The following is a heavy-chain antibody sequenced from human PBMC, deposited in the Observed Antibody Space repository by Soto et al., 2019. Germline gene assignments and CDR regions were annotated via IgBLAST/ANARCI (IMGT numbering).Heavy chain of an antibody. J-gene: IGHJ2*01. CDR3: ARAPGYGGNYWYFDL. CDR1: GGSISSYY. Sequence: HSETLSLTCTVSGGSISSYYWSWIRQPPGKGLEWIGYIYYSGSTNYNPSPKSRVTISVDTSKNQFSLKLSSVTAADTAVYYCARAPGYGGNYWYFDLWGRGTLVTVSS. V-gene: IGHV4-59*01. D-gene: IGHD4-17*01. CDR2: IYYSGST.